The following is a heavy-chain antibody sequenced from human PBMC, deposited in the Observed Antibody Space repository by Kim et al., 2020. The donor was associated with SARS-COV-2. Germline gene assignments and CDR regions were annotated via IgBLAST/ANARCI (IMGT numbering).Heavy chain of an antibody. CDR2: ISYDGSNK. V-gene: IGHV3-30*18. D-gene: IGHD6-6*01. Sequence: GGSLRLSCAASGFTFSSYGMHWVRQAPGKGLEWVAVISYDGSNKYYADSVKGRFTISRDNSKNTLYLQMNSLRAEDTAVYYCAKAPSSSSFYYFDYWGQG. CDR3: AKAPSSSSFYYFDY. CDR1: GFTFSSYG. J-gene: IGHJ4*02.